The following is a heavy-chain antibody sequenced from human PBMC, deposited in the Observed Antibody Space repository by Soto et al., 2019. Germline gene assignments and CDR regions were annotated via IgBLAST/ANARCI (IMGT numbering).Heavy chain of an antibody. CDR3: TTSLRHPGPFGAEV. Sequence: EMKMLESGGGSEQPGGSLRLSCEASGFIFTDYGLSWVRQSRGKGLEWVSSINGDGSSTHYADSVRGRFTISRDNPRHTLYLQMDSLRLEDAALYYCTTSLRHPGPFGAEVWGQGTTVIVSS. J-gene: IGHJ6*02. V-gene: IGHV3-23*01. CDR2: INGDGSST. CDR1: GFIFTDYG. D-gene: IGHD3-3*01.